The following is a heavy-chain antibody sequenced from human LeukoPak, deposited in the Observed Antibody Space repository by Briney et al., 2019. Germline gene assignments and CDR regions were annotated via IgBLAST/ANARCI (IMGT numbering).Heavy chain of an antibody. CDR2: IKPDGSEK. CDR1: TFTFSSDY. V-gene: IGHV3-7*01. Sequence: GGSLRLSCAASTFTFSSDYMSWVRQTPGKGLEWVANIKPDGSEKAYGDSVKGRFSISGDNAKNSLHLQMNSLRVDDTAVYYCARDPAYGALDYWGQGILVTVSS. D-gene: IGHD4-17*01. CDR3: ARDPAYGALDY. J-gene: IGHJ4*02.